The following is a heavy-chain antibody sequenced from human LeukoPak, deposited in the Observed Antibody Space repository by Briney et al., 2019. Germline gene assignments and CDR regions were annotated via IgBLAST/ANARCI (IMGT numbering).Heavy chain of an antibody. CDR2: ISYDGRNK. CDR3: ARDQYDTWSRRGNFDS. CDR1: AFTFSNYR. D-gene: IGHD3-3*01. J-gene: IGHJ4*02. Sequence: SGGSLRLSCAAAAFTFSNYRVHWVRQAPCKGLAWVAVISYDGRNKYYADSVKGRFTISRDDSKNSLYLQMNSLRAEDTAVFYCARDQYDTWSRRGNFDSWGQGTLVIVSS. V-gene: IGHV3-30*03.